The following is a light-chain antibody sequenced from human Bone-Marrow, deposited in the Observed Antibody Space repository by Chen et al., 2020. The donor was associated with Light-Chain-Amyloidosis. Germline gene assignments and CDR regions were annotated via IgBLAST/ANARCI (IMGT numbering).Light chain of an antibody. Sequence: EIVLTQSPGTLSLSPGESATLSCRASQNVNTRFLAWYQQKPGQAPRLLIYAASNRATGIPDRFRATGSGTDFTLSISRLEPEDGAVYYCQQYGSAPRTFGQGTKLEI. V-gene: IGKV3-20*01. CDR2: AAS. CDR1: QNVNTRF. J-gene: IGKJ2*01. CDR3: QQYGSAPRT.